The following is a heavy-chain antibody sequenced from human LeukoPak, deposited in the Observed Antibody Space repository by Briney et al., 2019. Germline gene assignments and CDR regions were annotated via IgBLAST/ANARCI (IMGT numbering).Heavy chain of an antibody. Sequence: ASVKLSCTASGYTFTSYGISWVRQAPGQGLEWMGWMSAYNGNTSYAQKFQGRVIMTRDTSTTTAYMELRSRRSDDTAIHSCVTKKYCPGGIFYHAHIDYWGQGTLVAVSS. D-gene: IGHD2-8*02. CDR1: GYTFTSYG. CDR2: MSAYNGNT. J-gene: IGHJ4*02. CDR3: VTKKYCPGGIFYHAHIDY. V-gene: IGHV1-18*01.